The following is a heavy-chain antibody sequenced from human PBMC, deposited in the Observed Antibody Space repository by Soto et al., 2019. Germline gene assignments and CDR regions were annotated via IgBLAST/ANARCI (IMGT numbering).Heavy chain of an antibody. V-gene: IGHV1-46*01. J-gene: IGHJ6*02. D-gene: IGHD2-15*01. CDR3: ARDRRPYCSGGSCHYGMDV. Sequence: ASVKVSCKASGYTFTSYYMHWVRQAPGQGLEWMGIINPSGGSTSYAKKFQGRVTMTRDTSTSTVYMELCSLRSEDTAVYYCARDRRPYCSGGSCHYGMDVWGQGTTVTVSS. CDR1: GYTFTSYY. CDR2: INPSGGST.